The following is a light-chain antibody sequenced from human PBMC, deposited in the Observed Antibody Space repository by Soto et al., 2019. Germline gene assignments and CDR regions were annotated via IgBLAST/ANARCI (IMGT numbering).Light chain of an antibody. CDR3: QQSHTTPYT. CDR2: AAS. CDR1: QNINNY. Sequence: DIQMTQSPSSLSASEGDRVTITCRASQNINNYFNWYQHKLGQAPKLLIYAASGLHSGVPSRFIGNGSGTDFTLTITSVQGEDFASYFCQQSHTTPYTFGRGTKLEV. J-gene: IGKJ2*01. V-gene: IGKV1-39*01.